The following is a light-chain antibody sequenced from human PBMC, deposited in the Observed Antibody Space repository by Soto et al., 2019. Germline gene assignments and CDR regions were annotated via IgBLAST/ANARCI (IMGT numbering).Light chain of an antibody. CDR2: GAS. V-gene: IGKV3-20*01. J-gene: IGKJ4*01. CDR1: QSVSSNY. CDR3: QQYGGSPRVT. Sequence: EIVLTQSPGTLSLSPGERATLSCRASQSVSSNYLAWYQQKPGQAPRLLIYGASSRATGIPDRFSGSGSGTDFTITISRREPEDFAVYYCQQYGGSPRVTFGGGTKVEI.